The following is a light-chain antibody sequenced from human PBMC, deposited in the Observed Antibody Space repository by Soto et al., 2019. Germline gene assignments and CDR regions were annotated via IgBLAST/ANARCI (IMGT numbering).Light chain of an antibody. V-gene: IGLV2-23*01. CDR2: EDS. CDR1: HSDVGRYNL. Sequence: QSALTQPASVSGSPGQSITISCTGTHSDVGRYNLVSWYQQHPGKAPKLIMYEDSKRPSGVSNRFSGSKSGYTASLTISGLEAEDEADYYCCSYAGRCSVIFGGGTKLTVL. J-gene: IGLJ2*01. CDR3: CSYAGRCSVI.